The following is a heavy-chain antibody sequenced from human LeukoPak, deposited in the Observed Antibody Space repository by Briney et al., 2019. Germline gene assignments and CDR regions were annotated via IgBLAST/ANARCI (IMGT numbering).Heavy chain of an antibody. J-gene: IGHJ4*02. D-gene: IGHD6-13*01. Sequence: PGGSLRLSCAASGFSFTIYAMSWVRRAPGKGLECVLAITGSGGTKYYADSAKRRFTISRDSSKNTLFLQMNSLRAEDTAVYSCAKDLAPFTSGWYAFDYWGRGILVTVSS. V-gene: IGHV3-23*01. CDR3: AKDLAPFTSGWYAFDY. CDR2: ITGSGGTK. CDR1: GFSFTIYA.